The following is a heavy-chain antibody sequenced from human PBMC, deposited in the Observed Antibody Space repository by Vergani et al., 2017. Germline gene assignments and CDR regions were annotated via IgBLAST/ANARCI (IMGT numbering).Heavy chain of an antibody. CDR2: LSTYSGNT. CDR3: ARGNYYDSSGYYFYDAFDI. D-gene: IGHD3-22*01. Sequence: QVQLVQSGAEVKKPGASVKVSCKASGYTFTSFDISWVRQAPGQGLEWMGWLSTYSGNTNYAQKLQGRVTMTTDTSTRTAYMELRSLRSDDTAVYYCARGNYYDSSGYYFYDAFDIWGQGTKVTVSS. V-gene: IGHV1-18*01. J-gene: IGHJ3*02. CDR1: GYTFTSFD.